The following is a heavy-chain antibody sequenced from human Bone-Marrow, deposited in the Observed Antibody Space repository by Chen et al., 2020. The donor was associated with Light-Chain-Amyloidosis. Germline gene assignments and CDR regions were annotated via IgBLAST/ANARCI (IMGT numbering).Heavy chain of an antibody. D-gene: IGHD3-10*01. CDR3: ARDRSDSFGIGKFDH. Sequence: EVQLVESGGDWVRPGGSLRLSCVVSGFTFESSWMAWVRQAPGKGLEWVASVKEDRSETHFLDSVKGRFTVSRDNSRNSLFLQMNSLRGEDTAVYFCARDRSDSFGIGKFDHWGQGTQVTVSS. V-gene: IGHV3-7*05. CDR2: VKEDRSET. CDR1: GFTFESSW. J-gene: IGHJ4*02.